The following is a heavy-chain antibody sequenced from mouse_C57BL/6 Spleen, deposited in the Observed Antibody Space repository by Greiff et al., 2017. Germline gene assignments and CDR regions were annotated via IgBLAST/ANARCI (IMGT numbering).Heavy chain of an antibody. CDR3: TRYYGSRGLYFDD. CDR1: GFTFSNYW. J-gene: IGHJ2*01. Sequence: EVQLVESGGGLVQPGGSMKLSCVASGFTFSNYWMNWVRQSPEKGLEWVAQIRLKSDNYATHYAESVKGRFTISRDDSKSSVYLQMNNLRAEDTGIYYCTRYYGSRGLYFDDWGQGTTLTVSS. CDR2: IRLKSDNYAT. V-gene: IGHV6-3*01. D-gene: IGHD1-1*01.